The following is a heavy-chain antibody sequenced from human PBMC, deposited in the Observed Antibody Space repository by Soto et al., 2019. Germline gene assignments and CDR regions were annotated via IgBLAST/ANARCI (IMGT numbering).Heavy chain of an antibody. J-gene: IGHJ4*02. CDR2: INVGGE. V-gene: IGHV3-21*02. CDR3: TRDLIRYGDCGY. D-gene: IGHD5-12*01. CDR1: GFSFSVYS. Sequence: EVELVESGGGLVKPGGSLRLSCETSGFSFSVYSMNWVRQAPGRGLEWVAFINVGGEHYADSMKGRFTISRDHVKKTLFLQMNSLTVEDTGVYYCTRDLIRYGDCGYWGQGTLVTVSS.